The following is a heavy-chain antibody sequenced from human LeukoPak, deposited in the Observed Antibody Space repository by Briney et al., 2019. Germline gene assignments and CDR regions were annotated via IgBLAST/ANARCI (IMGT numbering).Heavy chain of an antibody. CDR3: AKDPFLVGATNFDY. J-gene: IGHJ4*02. CDR2: ISGSGGST. Sequence: GGSLRLSCAASGFTFSSYALSWVRQAPGKGLEWVSAISGSGGSTYYADSVKGRLTISRDNSKNTLYLQMNSLRAEDTAVYYCAKDPFLVGATNFDYWGQGTLVTVSS. D-gene: IGHD1-26*01. V-gene: IGHV3-23*01. CDR1: GFTFSSYA.